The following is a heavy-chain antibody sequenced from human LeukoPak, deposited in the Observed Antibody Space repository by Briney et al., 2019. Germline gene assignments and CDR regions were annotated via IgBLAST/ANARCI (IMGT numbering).Heavy chain of an antibody. CDR3: ARRLGRPNTDIDY. J-gene: IGHJ4*02. CDR1: GYSISSGYY. D-gene: IGHD3-16*01. V-gene: IGHV4-38-2*01. CDR2: VYHSGST. Sequence: SETLSLTCAVSGYSISSGYYWGWIRQPPVKGLEWIGSVYHSGSTYYNPSLKSRVTISVDTSKNQFSLRLSSVTAADTAVYYCARRLGRPNTDIDYWGQGTLVTASS.